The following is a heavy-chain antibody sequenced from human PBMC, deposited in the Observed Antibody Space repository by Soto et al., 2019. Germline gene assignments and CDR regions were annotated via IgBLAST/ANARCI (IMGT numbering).Heavy chain of an antibody. CDR1: GYTFSLYS. Sequence: QVHLVQSGAEVKKPGASVRVSCKASGYTFSLYSVHWVRQAPGQGLEWMAVINPTTAYTIHAQKFQGRVTVTRDTSTSTVYLELSSLRSDDTAVYYCAKDRDIVSMMVDSFTMDVWGQGTTVTVS. CDR2: INPTTAYT. J-gene: IGHJ6*02. V-gene: IGHV1-46*01. CDR3: AKDRDIVSMMVDSFTMDV. D-gene: IGHD3-22*01.